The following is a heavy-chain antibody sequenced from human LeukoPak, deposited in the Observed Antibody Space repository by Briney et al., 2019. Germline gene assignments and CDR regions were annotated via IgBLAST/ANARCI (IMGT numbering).Heavy chain of an antibody. CDR1: GFAFSKYW. V-gene: IGHV3-7*01. CDR2: IKEDGSIE. J-gene: IGHJ5*02. CDR3: VSQQLAPP. D-gene: IGHD5-24*01. Sequence: GGSLRLSCAASGFAFSKYWMSWVRQAPGKGLEWGANIKEDGSIEDYADSVKGRFTVSRDNAKNSLYLQMNSLRVEDTAVYYCVSQQLAPPWGQGTLVTVSS.